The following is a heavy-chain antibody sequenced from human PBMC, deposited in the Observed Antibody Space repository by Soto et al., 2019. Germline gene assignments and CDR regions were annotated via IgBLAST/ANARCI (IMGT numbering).Heavy chain of an antibody. CDR2: IYHSGST. V-gene: IGHV4-4*02. Sequence: QVQLQESGPGLVKPSGTLSLTCAVSGGSISSSNWWSWVRQPPGKGLEWIGEIYHSGSTNYNPSLKSRVTISVDKSKNQCSLELSSVTAVDTAVYYCARGFITGTTLYYFDYWGQGTLVTVSS. J-gene: IGHJ4*02. CDR1: GGSISSSNW. D-gene: IGHD1-7*01. CDR3: ARGFITGTTLYYFDY.